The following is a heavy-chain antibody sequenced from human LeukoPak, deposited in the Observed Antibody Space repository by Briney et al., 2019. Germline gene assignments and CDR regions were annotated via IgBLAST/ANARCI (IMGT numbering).Heavy chain of an antibody. CDR1: GGTFSSYA. J-gene: IGHJ4*02. D-gene: IGHD5-18*01. Sequence: SVKVSCKASGGTFSSYAISWVRQAPGQGLEWMGRIIPIFGTANYAQKFQGRVTITTDESTSTAYMELSSLRSKDTAVYYCARVNTRGYSYGWIDYWGQGTLVTVSS. CDR2: IIPIFGTA. V-gene: IGHV1-69*05. CDR3: ARVNTRGYSYGWIDY.